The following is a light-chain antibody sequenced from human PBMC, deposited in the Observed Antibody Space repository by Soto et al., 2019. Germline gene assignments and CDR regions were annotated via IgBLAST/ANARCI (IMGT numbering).Light chain of an antibody. V-gene: IGKV3-15*01. CDR3: QQYNNWPPIT. J-gene: IGKJ5*01. CDR1: QSVRRK. CDR2: GAS. Sequence: EIVMTQSPDTLSVSPGERANLSCRASQSVRRKLAWYQQKHGQAPRLLIYGASTRATGIPARFSGSGSLTEFTLTISILHSEDFAVYYCQQYNNWPPITFGQFTRLEIK.